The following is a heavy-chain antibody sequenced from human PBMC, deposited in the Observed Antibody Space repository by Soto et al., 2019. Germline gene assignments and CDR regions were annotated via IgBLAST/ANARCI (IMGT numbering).Heavy chain of an antibody. CDR2: ISSSGSTI. CDR1: VGTFSKSA. V-gene: IGHV3-48*03. Sequence: RXLSDAATVGTFSKSATTWFHDAPWQALEWVSYISSSGSTIYYADSVKGRFTISRDNAKNSLYLQMNSLRAEDTAVYYCARDPPTQLMTIFRVFLSRSDVWGEGSTVTV. D-gene: IGHD3-3*01. J-gene: IGHJ6*01. CDR3: ARDPPTQLMTIFRVFLSRSDV.